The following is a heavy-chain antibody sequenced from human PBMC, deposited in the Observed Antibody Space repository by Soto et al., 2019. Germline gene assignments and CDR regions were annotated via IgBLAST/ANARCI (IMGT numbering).Heavy chain of an antibody. CDR1: GFTFSSYA. V-gene: IGHV3-23*01. D-gene: IGHD2-21*02. CDR3: AKFGRGDSFYFDY. J-gene: IGHJ4*02. CDR2: ISGSGGST. Sequence: HPGGSLRLSCAASGFTFSSYAMSWVRQAPGKGLEWVSAISGSGGSTYYADSVKGRFTISRDNSKNTLYLQMNSLRAEDTAVYYCAKFGRGDSFYFDYWGQGTLVTVSS.